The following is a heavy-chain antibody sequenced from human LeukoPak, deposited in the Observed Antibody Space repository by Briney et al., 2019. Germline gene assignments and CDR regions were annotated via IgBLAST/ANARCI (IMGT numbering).Heavy chain of an antibody. CDR2: IPSDGSNK. CDR1: GFTFSGYG. V-gene: IGHV3-30*02. CDR3: VKGRNAYFDY. J-gene: IGHJ4*02. Sequence: GGSLRLSCAASGFTFSGYGMHWVRPAPGKGLEWVAFIPSDGSNKYYADSVKGRFTISRDNSKNTVDLQMNSLRPEDTAVYYCVKGRNAYFDYWGQGTLVTASS.